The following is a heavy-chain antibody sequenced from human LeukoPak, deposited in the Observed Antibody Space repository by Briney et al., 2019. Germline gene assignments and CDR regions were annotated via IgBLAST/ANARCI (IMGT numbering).Heavy chain of an antibody. V-gene: IGHV3-23*01. CDR2: ISGSGGST. J-gene: IGHJ4*02. CDR3: AKHYARDGRCLHFSAFDY. D-gene: IGHD5-24*01. CDR1: GFTFSSYA. Sequence: PGGSLRLSCAAYGFTFSSYAMSWVRQAPGKGLEWVSAISGSGGSTYYADSVKGRFTISRDNSKNTLYLQMNSLTAEDKAVYYCAKHYARDGRCLHFSAFDYWGQGTLVTV.